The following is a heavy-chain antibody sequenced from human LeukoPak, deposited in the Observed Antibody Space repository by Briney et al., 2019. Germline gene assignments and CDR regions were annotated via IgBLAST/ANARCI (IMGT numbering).Heavy chain of an antibody. CDR3: ARVRIGQQLDKYYYYAMDV. Sequence: GSVKVSCKASGYTFTDYCMHWVRQAPGQGLEWMGWINPNSGGTNYAQKFQGRVTMTTGTSISTAYMEVSRLRSDDTAVYYCARVRIGQQLDKYYYYAMDVWGQGTTVTVSS. J-gene: IGHJ6*02. CDR2: INPNSGGT. CDR1: GYTFTDYC. V-gene: IGHV1-2*02. D-gene: IGHD6-13*01.